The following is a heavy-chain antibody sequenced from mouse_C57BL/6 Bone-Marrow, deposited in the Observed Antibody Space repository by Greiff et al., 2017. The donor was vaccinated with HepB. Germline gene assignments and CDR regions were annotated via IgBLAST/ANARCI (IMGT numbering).Heavy chain of an antibody. D-gene: IGHD1-1*01. Sequence: DVKLVESGGGLVQPGGSLKLSCAASGFTFSDYGMAWVRQAPRKGPEWVAFISNLAYSIYYADTLTGRFTISRENAKNTLYLEMSSLRSEDTAMYYCAREIGYYGSSYNYAMDYWGQGTSVTVSS. CDR2: ISNLAYSI. CDR1: GFTFSDYG. J-gene: IGHJ4*01. CDR3: AREIGYYGSSYNYAMDY. V-gene: IGHV5-15*01.